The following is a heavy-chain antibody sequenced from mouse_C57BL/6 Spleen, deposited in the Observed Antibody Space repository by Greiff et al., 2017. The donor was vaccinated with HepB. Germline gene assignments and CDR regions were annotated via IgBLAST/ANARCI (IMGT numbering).Heavy chain of an antibody. CDR2: ISSGSSTI. V-gene: IGHV5-17*01. CDR3: ARPGYYGSSRGYFDV. Sequence: EVKLMESGGGLVKPGGSLKLSCAASGFTFSDYGMHWVRQAPEKGLEWVAYISSGSSTIYYADTVKGRFTISRDNAKNTLFLQMTSLRSEDTAMYYCARPGYYGSSRGYFDVWGTGTTVTVSS. D-gene: IGHD1-1*01. CDR1: GFTFSDYG. J-gene: IGHJ1*03.